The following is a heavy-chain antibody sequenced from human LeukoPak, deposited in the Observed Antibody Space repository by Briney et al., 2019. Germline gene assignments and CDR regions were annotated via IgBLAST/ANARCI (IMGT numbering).Heavy chain of an antibody. D-gene: IGHD6-13*01. V-gene: IGHV3-23*01. Sequence: GSLRLSCAASGFTFSRYAMSWVRQAPGKGLEWVSAISGSGGSTYYADSVKGRFTISRDNSKNTLYLQMNSLRAEDTAVYYCAKAGPSIAAAGTHFDYWGQGTLVTVSS. CDR1: GFTFSRYA. CDR2: ISGSGGST. CDR3: AKAGPSIAAAGTHFDY. J-gene: IGHJ4*02.